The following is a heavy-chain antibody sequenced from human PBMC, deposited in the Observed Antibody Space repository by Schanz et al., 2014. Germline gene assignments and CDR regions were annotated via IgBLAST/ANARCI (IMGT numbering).Heavy chain of an antibody. Sequence: VQLVESGGGVVQPGRSLRLSCATSGFTFSTYAMSWVRQAPGKALEWVSGISWNSVSIGYADSVKGRFTISRDNAKNSLYLQMNSLRVDDTAFYFCAKVRGDQRGAFDSWGQGTLVTVSS. CDR2: ISWNSVSI. V-gene: IGHV3-9*01. J-gene: IGHJ4*02. D-gene: IGHD4-17*01. CDR3: AKVRGDQRGAFDS. CDR1: GFTFSTYA.